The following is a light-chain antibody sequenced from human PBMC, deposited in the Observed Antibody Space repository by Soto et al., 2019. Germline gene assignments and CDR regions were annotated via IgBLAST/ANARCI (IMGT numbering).Light chain of an antibody. CDR2: DAS. CDR3: QQHSNWPLT. V-gene: IGKV3-11*01. J-gene: IGKJ4*01. CDR1: QTVRNN. Sequence: EMVLTQSPATRSLSPGERATLSCRASQTVRNNLAWYQQRPGQAPRLLIYDASSRATGIPARFSGSGSGTDFTLTISSLEPEAFAVYYCQQHSNWPLTFGGGTKLDIK.